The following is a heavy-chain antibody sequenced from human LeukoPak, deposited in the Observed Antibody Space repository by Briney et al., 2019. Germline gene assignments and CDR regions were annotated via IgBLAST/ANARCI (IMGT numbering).Heavy chain of an antibody. D-gene: IGHD2-15*01. V-gene: IGHV1-18*01. Sequence: ASVKVSCKASGYTFTSYGVSWVRQAPEQGLEWMGWISAYNGNTKHAQKLQGRVTMTTDTSASTAYMELRSLRSDDTAVYYCARGPPGHRAAAWIYYYYGMDVWGQGTTVTVPS. CDR2: ISAYNGNT. CDR3: ARGPPGHRAAAWIYYYYGMDV. CDR1: GYTFTSYG. J-gene: IGHJ6*02.